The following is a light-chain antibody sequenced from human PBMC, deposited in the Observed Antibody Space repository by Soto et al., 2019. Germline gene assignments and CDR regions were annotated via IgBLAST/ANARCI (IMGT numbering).Light chain of an antibody. CDR2: DAS. CDR3: QQYGSSPLT. CDR1: QSVSIN. J-gene: IGKJ4*01. Sequence: EIGMTQSPGTLSVTPGERATLSCRASQSVSINLAWYQQKPGQAPRLLIYDASNRAAGIPARFSGSGSGTDFTLTISSLEPEDFAVYYCQQYGSSPLTFAGGTKVDI. V-gene: IGKV3-20*01.